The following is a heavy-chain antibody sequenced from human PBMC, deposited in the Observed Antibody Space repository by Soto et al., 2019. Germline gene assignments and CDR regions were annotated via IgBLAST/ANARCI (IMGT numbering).Heavy chain of an antibody. D-gene: IGHD6-13*01. CDR2: INHSGST. CDR3: ARGGFPRIAAAGQRETYYYYYGMDV. Sequence: PSETLSLTCAVYGGSFSGYYWSWIRQPPGKGLEWIGEINHSGSTNYNPSLKSRVTISVDTSKNQFSLKLSSVTAADTAVYYCARGGFPRIAAAGQRETYYYYYGMDVWGQGTTVTVSS. J-gene: IGHJ6*02. CDR1: GGSFSGYY. V-gene: IGHV4-34*01.